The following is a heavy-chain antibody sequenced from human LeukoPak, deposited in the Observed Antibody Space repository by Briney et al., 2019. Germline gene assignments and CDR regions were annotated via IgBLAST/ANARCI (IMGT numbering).Heavy chain of an antibody. CDR3: AKDFQAAGTT. V-gene: IGHV3-30*04. D-gene: IGHD6-13*01. CDR1: GFTFSSYV. Sequence: GGSLRLSCAASGFTFSSYVMHWVRQAPGKGLEWVAIISYDGSNEYYADSVKGQFTISRDNSKNTLYLQMNSLRAEDTAVYYCAKDFQAAGTTWGQGTLVTVSS. J-gene: IGHJ4*02. CDR2: ISYDGSNE.